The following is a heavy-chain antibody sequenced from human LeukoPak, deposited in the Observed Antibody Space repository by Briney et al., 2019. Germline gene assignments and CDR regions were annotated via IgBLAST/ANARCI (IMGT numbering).Heavy chain of an antibody. J-gene: IGHJ4*02. CDR2: ISGSGGST. CDR3: AKDRVERPD. Sequence: WVSAISGSGGSTYYAASVKGRFTISRDNSKNTLYLQMNSLRAEDTAVYYCAKDRVERPDWGQGTLVAVSS. D-gene: IGHD3-3*01. V-gene: IGHV3-23*01.